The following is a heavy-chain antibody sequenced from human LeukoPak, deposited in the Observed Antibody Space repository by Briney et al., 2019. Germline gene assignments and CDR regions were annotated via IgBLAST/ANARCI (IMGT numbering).Heavy chain of an antibody. J-gene: IGHJ6*02. CDR2: IYYSGTT. V-gene: IGHV4-59*01. CDR3: ARTFSGSYYYYGMDV. D-gene: IGHD1-26*01. CDR1: GGSISSNY. Sequence: SETLSLTCTVSGGSISSNYWSWIRQPPGKGLEWIGYIYYSGTTNYNPSLKSRVTISVDTSKNQFSLKLSSVTAADTAVYYCARTFSGSYYYYGMDVWGQGTTVTVSS.